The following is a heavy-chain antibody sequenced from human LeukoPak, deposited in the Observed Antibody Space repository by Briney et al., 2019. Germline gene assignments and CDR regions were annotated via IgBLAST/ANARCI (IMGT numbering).Heavy chain of an antibody. D-gene: IGHD5-24*01. CDR2: ISYDGSNK. CDR1: GFTFSSYA. Sequence: PGGSLRLSCAASGFTFSSYAMHWVRQAPGKGLEWVAVISYDGSNKYYADSVKGRFTISRDNSKNTLYLQMNSRRAEDTAVYYCARVTRDGPTITRGAFDIWGQGTMVTVSS. V-gene: IGHV3-30*04. J-gene: IGHJ3*02. CDR3: ARVTRDGPTITRGAFDI.